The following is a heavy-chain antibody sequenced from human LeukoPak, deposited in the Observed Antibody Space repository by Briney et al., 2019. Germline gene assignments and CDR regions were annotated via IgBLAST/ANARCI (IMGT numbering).Heavy chain of an antibody. V-gene: IGHV3-74*01. CDR2: IKPDGSGT. CDR1: GFTFSSNW. D-gene: IGHD6-13*01. CDR3: VPADKQ. J-gene: IGHJ4*02. Sequence: PGGSLRLSCVTSGFTFSSNWMHWVRQAPGEGLVWVSLIKPDGSGTNYADSVKGRFTISRDNAKNTLYLQMNSLRAEDTAVYYCVPADKQWGQGTLVTVSS.